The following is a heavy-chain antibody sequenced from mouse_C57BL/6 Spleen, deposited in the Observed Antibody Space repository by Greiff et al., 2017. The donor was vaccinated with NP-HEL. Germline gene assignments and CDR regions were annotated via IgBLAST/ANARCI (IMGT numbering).Heavy chain of an antibody. J-gene: IGHJ2*01. CDR3: ARSDWDDYFDY. D-gene: IGHD4-1*01. CDR1: GYTFTSYW. CDR2: IGPSDSYT. V-gene: IGHV1-69*01. Sequence: QVQLQQPGAELVMPGASVKLSCKASGYTFTSYWMHWVKQRPGQGLEWIGKIGPSDSYTNYNQKFKGKSTLSVDKSYSTAYMQLSSLTSEDSAVYYCARSDWDDYFDYWGQGTTLTVSS.